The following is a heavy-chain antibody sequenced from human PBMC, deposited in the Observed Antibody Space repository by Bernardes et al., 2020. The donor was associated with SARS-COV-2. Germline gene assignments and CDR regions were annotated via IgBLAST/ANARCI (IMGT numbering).Heavy chain of an antibody. CDR1: GYTLIELS. D-gene: IGHD3-10*01. Sequence: ASMKVSCKVSGYTLIELSMHWVRQAPGKGLEWMGGFDPEDGETIYAQKFQGRVTMTEDTSTDTAYMELSSLRSEDTAVYYCATGAVQGVQNWFDPWGQGTLVTVSS. CDR3: ATGAVQGVQNWFDP. CDR2: FDPEDGET. V-gene: IGHV1-24*01. J-gene: IGHJ5*02.